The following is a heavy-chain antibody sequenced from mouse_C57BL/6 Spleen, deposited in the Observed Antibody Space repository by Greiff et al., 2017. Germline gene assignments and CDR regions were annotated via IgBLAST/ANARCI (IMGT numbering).Heavy chain of an antibody. CDR3: ARDRGGSSDAMDY. Sequence: VQLQQPGAELVKPGASVKLSCKASGYTFTSYWMHWVKQRPGRGLEWIGRIDPNSGGTKYNEKFKSKATLTVDKPSSTAYMQRSSLTSEDSAVSYCARDRGGSSDAMDYWGQGTSVTVSS. J-gene: IGHJ4*01. CDR1: GYTFTSYW. CDR2: IDPNSGGT. V-gene: IGHV1-72*01. D-gene: IGHD3-2*02.